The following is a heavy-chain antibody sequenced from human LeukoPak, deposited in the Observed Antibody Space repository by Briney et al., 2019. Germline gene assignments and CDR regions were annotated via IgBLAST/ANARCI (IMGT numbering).Heavy chain of an antibody. V-gene: IGHV1-69*04. Sequence: AASVKVSCKASGGTFSSYTISWVRQAPGQGLEWMGRIIPILGIANYAQKFQGRVTITADKSTSTAYMGLSSLRSEDTAVYYCARDPSASIAVAGDYWGQGTLVTVSS. J-gene: IGHJ4*02. CDR1: GGTFSSYT. CDR3: ARDPSASIAVAGDY. D-gene: IGHD6-19*01. CDR2: IIPILGIA.